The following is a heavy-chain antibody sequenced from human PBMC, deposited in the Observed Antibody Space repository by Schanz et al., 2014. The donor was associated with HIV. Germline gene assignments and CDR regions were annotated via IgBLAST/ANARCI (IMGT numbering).Heavy chain of an antibody. Sequence: QVQLVESGGGVVQPGRSLRLSCAASGFTFSTYGMHWVRQAPGKGLEWVAGISYDGTNKFYVDSVKGRFTISRDNSKNTLYLQMNSLRAEDTAVYYCASPLLYDSLDVWGQGTTVTVSS. D-gene: IGHD3-22*01. V-gene: IGHV3-30*03. CDR3: ASPLLYDSLDV. J-gene: IGHJ6*02. CDR2: ISYDGTNK. CDR1: GFTFSTYG.